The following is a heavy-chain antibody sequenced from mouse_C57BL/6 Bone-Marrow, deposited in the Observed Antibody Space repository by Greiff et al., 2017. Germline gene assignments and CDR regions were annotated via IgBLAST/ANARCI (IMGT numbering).Heavy chain of an antibody. D-gene: IGHD2-13*01. Sequence: VQLKESGAELVRPGASVKLSCTASGFTITDDYIHWVKQRPEQGLEWIGWIDPEIGDTEYASKFQGKATITSDTSSNTAYLQLSSLTSEDTAVYYCSSFDGEYFDFWGQGTPLTVAS. CDR2: IDPEIGDT. V-gene: IGHV14-4*01. CDR1: GFTITDDY. J-gene: IGHJ2*01. CDR3: SSFDGEYFDF.